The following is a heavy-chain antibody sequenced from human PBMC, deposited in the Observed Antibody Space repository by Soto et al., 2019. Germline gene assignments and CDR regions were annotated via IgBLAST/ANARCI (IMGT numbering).Heavy chain of an antibody. D-gene: IGHD4-17*01. Sequence: QLQLQESGSGLVNPSQTLSLTCAVIDRALSGGGCAWTWIRQPPGKGLEWIGHIYSTGITYYNPSRKSRVTLSVDMSKNHFSLTLSSVTAADMAVYYCAGGHYGGYCLDVWGQGTTVTVSS. CDR1: DRALSGGGCA. V-gene: IGHV4-30-2*01. CDR2: IYSTGIT. CDR3: AGGHYGGYCLDV. J-gene: IGHJ6*02.